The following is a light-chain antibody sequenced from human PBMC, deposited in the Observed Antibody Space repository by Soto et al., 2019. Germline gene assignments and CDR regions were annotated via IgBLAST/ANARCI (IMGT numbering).Light chain of an antibody. Sequence: EIVLTHSPGTLSLSPGERATLSCRASQSIDNNYLAWYQQKPGQAPWLVIYGASTRATDIPDRFSASGSGTDFTLTISRLEPEDFAVYYCQQYSRAPLTFGQGTKVEI. CDR2: GAS. V-gene: IGKV3-20*01. CDR1: QSIDNNY. CDR3: QQYSRAPLT. J-gene: IGKJ1*01.